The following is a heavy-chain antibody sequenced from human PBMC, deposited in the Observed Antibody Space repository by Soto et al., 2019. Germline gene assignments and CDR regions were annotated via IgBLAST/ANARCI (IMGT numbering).Heavy chain of an antibody. CDR2: INHSGNT. J-gene: IGHJ4*02. Sequence: QVQLQQWGAGLLKPSETLSLTCAVYGKSLSGYYWSWIRQPPGKALEWIGEINHSGNTNYNPSLTSRVTLSVDTSTNQLFLNLSAVTAADTAMYYCARHHVRGRTIAGAAEFWGQGTLVTVSS. CDR1: GKSLSGYY. CDR3: ARHHVRGRTIAGAAEF. V-gene: IGHV4-34*01. D-gene: IGHD1-26*01.